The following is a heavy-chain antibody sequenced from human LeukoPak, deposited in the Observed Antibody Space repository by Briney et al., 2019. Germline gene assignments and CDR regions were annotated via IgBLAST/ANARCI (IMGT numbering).Heavy chain of an antibody. Sequence: GGSLRLSCAASGFTVSSNFMSWVRQAPGKGLEWVSVIYSSGSTYYADSVMGRFTTSSDNTNNTLHHQMNNLIVEDTAVYYCALGLVTDYWGQGTLVTVSS. D-gene: IGHD3-9*01. V-gene: IGHV3-66*01. CDR1: GFTVSSNF. CDR3: ALGLVTDY. J-gene: IGHJ4*02. CDR2: IYSSGST.